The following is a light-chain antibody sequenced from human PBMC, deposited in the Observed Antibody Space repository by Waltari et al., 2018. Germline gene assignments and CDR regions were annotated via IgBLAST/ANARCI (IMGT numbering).Light chain of an antibody. CDR1: QSIGGY. CDR3: QQSNSMPLT. V-gene: IGKV1-39*01. Sequence: DIHMTQSPSSLSASVGDRVTITCRASQSIGGYLNWYQQKPGKAPDLLIYDASSLQSGVPSRFSGSGSGTDFTLIITTLQPEDFATYYCQQSNSMPLTFGGGTKVEIK. J-gene: IGKJ4*01. CDR2: DAS.